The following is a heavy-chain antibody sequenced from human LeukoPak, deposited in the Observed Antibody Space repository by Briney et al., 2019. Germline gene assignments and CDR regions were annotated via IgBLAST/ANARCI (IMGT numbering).Heavy chain of an antibody. CDR2: ISYDGSNK. V-gene: IGHV3-30*04. CDR3: ARGSGYYDSSGYYYYYGMDV. J-gene: IGHJ6*02. D-gene: IGHD3-22*01. Sequence: GGSLRLSCAASGFTFSSSAMHWVRQAPGKGLEWVAVISYDGSNKYYADSVKGRFTISRDNSKNTLYLQMNSLRAEDTAVYYCARGSGYYDSSGYYYYYGMDVWGQGTTVTVSS. CDR1: GFTFSSSA.